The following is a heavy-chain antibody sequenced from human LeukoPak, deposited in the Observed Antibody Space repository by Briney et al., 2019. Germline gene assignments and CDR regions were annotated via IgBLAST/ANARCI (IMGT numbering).Heavy chain of an antibody. CDR1: GFTFSSYA. CDR3: AREGCAAAASPVCYFDY. CDR2: ISYDGSNK. Sequence: GGSLRLSCAASGFTFSSYAMHWVRQAPGKGLEWVAVISYDGSNKYYADSVKGRFTISRDNSKNTLYLQMNSLRAEGTAVYYCAREGCAAAASPVCYFDYWGQGTLVTVSS. D-gene: IGHD6-13*01. J-gene: IGHJ4*02. V-gene: IGHV3-30-3*01.